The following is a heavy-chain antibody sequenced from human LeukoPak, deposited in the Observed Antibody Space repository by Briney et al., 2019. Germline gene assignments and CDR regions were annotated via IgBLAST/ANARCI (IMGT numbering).Heavy chain of an antibody. CDR2: IWYDGSNK. J-gene: IGHJ6*02. D-gene: IGHD5-24*01. CDR3: AKDNWPKGWLYYYGMDV. Sequence: GGSLRLSCAASGFTFSSYGMHWVRQAPGKGLEWVAVIWYDGSNKYYADSVKGRFTISRDNSKNTLYLQMNSLRAEDTALYYCAKDNWPKGWLYYYGMDVWGQGTTVTVSS. V-gene: IGHV3-33*06. CDR1: GFTFSSYG.